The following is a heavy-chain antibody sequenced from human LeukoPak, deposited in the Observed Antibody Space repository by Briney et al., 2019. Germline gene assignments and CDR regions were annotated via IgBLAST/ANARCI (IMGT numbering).Heavy chain of an antibody. V-gene: IGHV3-23*01. Sequence: GGSLRLSCAASGFTFSSYAMSWVRQAPGKGLEWVSAISGSGGSTYYAGSVKGRFTISRDNSKNTLFLQMSSLRAEDTAMYYCARAPFYDSSSYSFDYWGQGTLVTVSS. CDR3: ARAPFYDSSSYSFDY. CDR1: GFTFSSYA. CDR2: ISGSGGST. J-gene: IGHJ4*02. D-gene: IGHD3-22*01.